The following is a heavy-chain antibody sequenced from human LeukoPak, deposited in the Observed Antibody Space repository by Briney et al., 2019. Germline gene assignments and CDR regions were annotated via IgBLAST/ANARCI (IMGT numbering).Heavy chain of an antibody. D-gene: IGHD3-22*01. V-gene: IGHV3-21*01. CDR1: GFTFSSYS. CDR2: ISSSSSYI. Sequence: GESLRLSCAASGFTFSSYSMNWVRQAPGKGLEWVSSISSSSSYIYYADSVKGRFTISRDNAKNSLYLQMNSLRAEDTAVYYCARDSSSSGYNYKPFDYWGQGTLLTVSS. J-gene: IGHJ4*02. CDR3: ARDSSSSGYNYKPFDY.